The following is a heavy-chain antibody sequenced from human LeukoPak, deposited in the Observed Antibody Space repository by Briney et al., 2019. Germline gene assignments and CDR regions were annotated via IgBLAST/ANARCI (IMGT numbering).Heavy chain of an antibody. Sequence: GGSLRLSCAASGFTFSTYWMSWVRQAPGKGLEWVANIKEDGSEKYYVDSMKGRFTISRDNAKNSLYLQMNSLRAEDTAVYYCARPTTGDLARFDYWGQGTLVTVSS. CDR3: ARPTTGDLARFDY. CDR1: GFTFSTYW. D-gene: IGHD7-27*01. V-gene: IGHV3-7*01. J-gene: IGHJ4*02. CDR2: IKEDGSEK.